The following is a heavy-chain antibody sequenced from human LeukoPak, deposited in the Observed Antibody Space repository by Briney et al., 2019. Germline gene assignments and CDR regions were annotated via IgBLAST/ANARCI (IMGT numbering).Heavy chain of an antibody. CDR1: GGSISSHY. D-gene: IGHD6-13*01. V-gene: IGHV4-59*11. CDR3: ARASSSSSWYDRWLDP. J-gene: IGHJ5*02. CDR2: IYYSGST. Sequence: SETLSLTCTVSGGSISSHYWSWIRQPPGKGLEWIGYIYYSGSTNYNPSLKSRVTISVDTSKNQFSLKLSSVTAADTAVYYCARASSSSSWYDRWLDPWGQGTLVTVSS.